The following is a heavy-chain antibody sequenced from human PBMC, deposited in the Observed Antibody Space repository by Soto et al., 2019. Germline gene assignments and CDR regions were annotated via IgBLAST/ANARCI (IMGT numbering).Heavy chain of an antibody. D-gene: IGHD4-17*01. CDR3: ARDFYYGSSAHYMDV. CDR1: GFTFSSYW. J-gene: IGHJ6*03. CDR2: IKQDGSEK. V-gene: IGHV3-7*01. Sequence: GGSLRLSCAASGFTFSSYWMSWVRQAPGKGLEWVANIKQDGSEKYYVDSVKGRFTISRDNAKNSLYLQMNSLRAEDTAVYYCARDFYYGSSAHYMDVWGKGTTVTVSS.